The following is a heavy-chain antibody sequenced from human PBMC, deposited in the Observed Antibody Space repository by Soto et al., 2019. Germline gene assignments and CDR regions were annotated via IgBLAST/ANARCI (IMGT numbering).Heavy chain of an antibody. CDR3: ARARVYATGPLDF. CDR2: ISSSSDYI. Sequence: GSLRLSGAASGLSFTSYTMDWVRQAPGKGLEWVSSISSSSDYIYYADSMKGRVTISRDNAKNSLFLDMNSLTGEDTAVYYCARARVYATGPLDFWGQGTLVTGSS. V-gene: IGHV3-21*06. J-gene: IGHJ4*02. D-gene: IGHD6-13*01. CDR1: GLSFTSYT.